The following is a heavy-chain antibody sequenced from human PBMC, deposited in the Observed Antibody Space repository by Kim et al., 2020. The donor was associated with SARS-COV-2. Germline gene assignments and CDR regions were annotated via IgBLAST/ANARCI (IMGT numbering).Heavy chain of an antibody. Sequence: NTAYEQKFQGRVTMTWNTSISTAYMDLSSLRSEDTAVYYCARGSWVGGMDVWGQGTTVTVYS. V-gene: IGHV1-8*01. CDR2: NT. CDR3: ARGSWVGGMDV. J-gene: IGHJ6*02. D-gene: IGHD3-10*01.